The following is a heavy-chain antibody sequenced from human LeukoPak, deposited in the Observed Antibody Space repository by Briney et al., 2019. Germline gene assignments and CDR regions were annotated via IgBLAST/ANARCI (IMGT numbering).Heavy chain of an antibody. CDR1: GDSISAYY. CDR2: VHSSGTT. CDR3: ARGGASSEWFDP. J-gene: IGHJ5*02. Sequence: SETLSLTCTVSGDSISAYYWSWIRQTPGKGLEWIAFVHSSGTTNYNPSLKSRVSISVDTSNNQFSLSVNSVTAADTAVYYCARGGASSEWFDPWGQGTLVTVSS. V-gene: IGHV4-59*01. D-gene: IGHD6-25*01.